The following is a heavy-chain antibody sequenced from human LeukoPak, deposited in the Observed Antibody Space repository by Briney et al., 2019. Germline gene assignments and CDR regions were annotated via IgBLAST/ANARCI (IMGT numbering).Heavy chain of an antibody. CDR3: ARSRQVYFDWSPNYYFDY. V-gene: IGHV1-18*01. J-gene: IGHJ4*02. D-gene: IGHD3-9*01. CDR2: ISAYNGNT. Sequence: ASVKVSCKASGYTFTSYGISWVRQAPGQGLEWMGWISAYNGNTNYAQKLQGRVTMTTDTSTSTAYMELSSLRSEDTAVYYCARSRQVYFDWSPNYYFDYWGQGTLVTVSS. CDR1: GYTFTSYG.